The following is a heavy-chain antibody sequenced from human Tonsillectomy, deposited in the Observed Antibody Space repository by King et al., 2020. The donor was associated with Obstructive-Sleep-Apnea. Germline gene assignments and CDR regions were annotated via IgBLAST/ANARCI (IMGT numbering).Heavy chain of an antibody. CDR2: LSDNWTT. Sequence: QLQESGPGLVKPSQTLSLTCTVSGGFISRGGYYWSWIRQHPGRGLAWIGVLSDNWTTYHNPSLHCRVTMSIDTSKNPFSLKVRPVTAADAAVYYCARDNGANCSSTSCYSAPYYYFGMDVWGQGTTVTVSS. D-gene: IGHD2-2*01. V-gene: IGHV4-31*03. J-gene: IGHJ6*02. CDR3: ARDNGANCSSTSCYSAPYYYFGMDV. CDR1: GGFISRGGYY.